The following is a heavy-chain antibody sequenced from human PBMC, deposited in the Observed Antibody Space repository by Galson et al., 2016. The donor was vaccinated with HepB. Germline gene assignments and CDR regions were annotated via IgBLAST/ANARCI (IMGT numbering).Heavy chain of an antibody. V-gene: IGHV3-11*03. CDR2: ISTRSSYT. D-gene: IGHD2-2*01. CDR1: GFTFSNYY. Sequence: LRLSCAASGFTFSNYYMTWIRQAPGKGLEWVSFISTRSSYTNYADSVRGRFTISRDNAKNSLSLQMISLTAEDTAMYFCARHSLDCSNTTCQWDYGLDVWGQGTTVTVSS. CDR3: ARHSLDCSNTTCQWDYGLDV. J-gene: IGHJ6*02.